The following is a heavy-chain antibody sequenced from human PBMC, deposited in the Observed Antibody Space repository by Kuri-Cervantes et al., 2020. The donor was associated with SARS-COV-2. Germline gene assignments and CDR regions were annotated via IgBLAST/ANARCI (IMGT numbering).Heavy chain of an antibody. D-gene: IGHD5-18*01. V-gene: IGHV3-73*01. CDR1: GFTFSGSA. Sequence: GESLKISCAASGFTFSGSAMHWVRQASGKGLEWVGRIRSKANSYATAYAASVKGRFTISRDNSKNTLYLQKNSLRAEDTAVYYCARDDGYSYGYYPHPLGYWGQGTLVTVSS. CDR2: IRSKANSYAT. CDR3: ARDDGYSYGYYPHPLGY. J-gene: IGHJ4*02.